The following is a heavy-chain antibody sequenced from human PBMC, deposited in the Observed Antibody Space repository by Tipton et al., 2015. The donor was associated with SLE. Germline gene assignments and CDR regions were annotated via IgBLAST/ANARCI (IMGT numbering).Heavy chain of an antibody. V-gene: IGHV4-39*07. CDR3: AKTTVYSNDWPYFDH. CDR1: NGSITSLYDY. Sequence: TLSLTCTVSNGSITSLYDYWGWVRQPPGKGLEWIGSIYYSGSTYYNPSLKSRVTISVDTSKNQFSLKLSSVTAADTAVYYCAKTTVYSNDWPYFDHWGQGTLVTVSS. J-gene: IGHJ4*02. D-gene: IGHD6-19*01. CDR2: IYYSGST.